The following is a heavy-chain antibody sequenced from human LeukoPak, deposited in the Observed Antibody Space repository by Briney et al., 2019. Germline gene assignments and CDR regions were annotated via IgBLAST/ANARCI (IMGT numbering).Heavy chain of an antibody. CDR3: ARDRGGYTYSHDY. CDR1: GGSISSYY. CDR2: IYYSGST. Sequence: SETLSLTCTVSGGSISSYYWSWIRQPPGKGLEWIGYIYYSGSTNYNPSLKSRVTISMDKSKNQLSLKLNFVTAADTAVYYCARDRGGYTYSHDYWGQGTLVTVSS. D-gene: IGHD5-18*01. V-gene: IGHV4-59*12. J-gene: IGHJ4*02.